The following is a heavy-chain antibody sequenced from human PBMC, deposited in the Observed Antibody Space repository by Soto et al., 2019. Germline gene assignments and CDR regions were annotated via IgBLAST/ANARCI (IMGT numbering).Heavy chain of an antibody. CDR3: ARVAWYSSSWREIDY. Sequence: GXSGKVCCQASGCAFTDYGGGWVRQAPGQGLEWMGWISSYNGNTKYAQKLQGRVTMTTDTSTSTAYMELTRLRSDDTAVYYCARVAWYSSSWREIDYWGQGTLVTVSS. V-gene: IGHV1-18*01. D-gene: IGHD6-13*01. CDR2: ISSYNGNT. CDR1: GCAFTDYG. J-gene: IGHJ4*02.